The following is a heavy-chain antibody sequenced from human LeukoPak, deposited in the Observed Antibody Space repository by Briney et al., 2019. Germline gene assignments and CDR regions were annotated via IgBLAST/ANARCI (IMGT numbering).Heavy chain of an antibody. D-gene: IGHD3-10*01. J-gene: IGHJ4*02. CDR1: GFTVSSNY. CDR3: ARFGNYGSGRRLDY. CDR2: IYSGGST. V-gene: IGHV3-66*01. Sequence: GGSLRLSCAASGFTVSSNYMSWVRQAPGKGLEWVSVIYSGGSTYYADSVKGRFTISRDNSKNTLYLQMNSLRAEDTAVYYCARFGNYGSGRRLDYWGQGTLVTVSS.